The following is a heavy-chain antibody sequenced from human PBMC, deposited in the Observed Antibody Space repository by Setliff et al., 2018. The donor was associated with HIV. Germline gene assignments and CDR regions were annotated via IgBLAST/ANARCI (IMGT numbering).Heavy chain of an antibody. CDR1: GGSISSSSYY. D-gene: IGHD5-18*01. CDR2: IYYSGTT. CDR3: ARRHTAFDP. V-gene: IGHV4-39*07. J-gene: IGHJ5*02. Sequence: PSETLSLTCTVSGGSISSSSYYWGWIRQPPGKGLEWIGRIYYSGTTYYNPSLKGRVTISVDTSKNHFSLRLSSVTAADTAVYYCARRHTAFDPWGQGTLVTVSS.